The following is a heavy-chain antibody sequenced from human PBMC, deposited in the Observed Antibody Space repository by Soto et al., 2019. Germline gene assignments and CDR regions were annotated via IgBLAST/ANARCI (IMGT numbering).Heavy chain of an antibody. Sequence: QPGGSLRLSCAASGFTFNTFRNYWMNWVRQAPGKGLEWVANIKRDGSEKYYVDSVKGRFTISRDNDKNSLYLQMDGLRVEDTAVYYCARDHMDWLLSGPSGMDVWGQGTTVTVSS. CDR3: ARDHMDWLLSGPSGMDV. J-gene: IGHJ6*02. D-gene: IGHD3-9*01. V-gene: IGHV3-7*01. CDR1: GFTFNTFRNYW. CDR2: IKRDGSEK.